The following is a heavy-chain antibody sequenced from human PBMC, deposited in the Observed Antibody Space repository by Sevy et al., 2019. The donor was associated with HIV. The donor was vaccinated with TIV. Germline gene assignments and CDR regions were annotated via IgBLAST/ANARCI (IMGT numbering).Heavy chain of an antibody. CDR1: GFTFRNYA. CDR3: TKDQGESSGYYPLGAFDI. J-gene: IGHJ3*02. CDR2: ISGSGKST. Sequence: GGSLRLSCAASGFTFRNYAMNWVRQGPGKGLEWVSTISGSGKSTYYGDPVKGRFTFSRDNSKNTLYLQMNSLRAEDTAVYYCTKDQGESSGYYPLGAFDIWGQGTMVTVSS. V-gene: IGHV3-23*01. D-gene: IGHD3-22*01.